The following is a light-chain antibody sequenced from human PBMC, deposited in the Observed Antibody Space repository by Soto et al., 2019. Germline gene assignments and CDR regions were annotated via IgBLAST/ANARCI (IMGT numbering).Light chain of an antibody. V-gene: IGKV1-9*01. CDR3: QQLNTFPIT. CDR1: QGIRSY. CDR2: AAS. Sequence: DIQLPQPPSFLSAAPGDRVPITCRASQGIRSYLAWYQQSPGRAPKLLIYAASTLQSGVPSRLSGSGSGTEFTLTISSLQPEDFATYYCQQLNTFPITFGQGTRLEIK. J-gene: IGKJ5*01.